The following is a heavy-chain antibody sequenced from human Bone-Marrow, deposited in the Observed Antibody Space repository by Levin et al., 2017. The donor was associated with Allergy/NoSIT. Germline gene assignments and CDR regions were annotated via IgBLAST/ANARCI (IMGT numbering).Heavy chain of an antibody. CDR2: INPNSGGT. Sequence: ASVKVSCKASGYTFTDYYLHWVRQAPGQGLEWMGRINPNSGGTNYPQKFQGRVTMTRDTSIGTVYMELSRLKSDDTAFYYCARGSGQPRPKQRTVAYWASDPWALATLV. CDR3: ARGSGQPRPKQRTVAYWASDP. J-gene: IGHJ5*02. CDR1: GYTFTDYY. V-gene: IGHV1-2*06. D-gene: IGHD4-23*01.